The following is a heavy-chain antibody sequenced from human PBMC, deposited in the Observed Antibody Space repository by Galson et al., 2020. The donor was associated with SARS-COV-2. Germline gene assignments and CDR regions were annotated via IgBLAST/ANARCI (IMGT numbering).Heavy chain of an antibody. CDR2: IYHSGSI. J-gene: IGHJ3*02. Sequence: SETLSLTCSVSGGSISSNLYYWAWIRQPPGKALEWTATIYHSGSIYYNPSLKSRVTISVDTSKNQFSLELTSVTAADTAIYFCARIIDLHAFDIWGPGTMVTVSS. D-gene: IGHD3-9*01. V-gene: IGHV4-39*01. CDR1: GGSISSNLYY. CDR3: ARIIDLHAFDI.